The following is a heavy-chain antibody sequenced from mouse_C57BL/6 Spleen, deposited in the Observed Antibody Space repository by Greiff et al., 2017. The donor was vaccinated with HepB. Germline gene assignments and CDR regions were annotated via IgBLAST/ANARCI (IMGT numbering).Heavy chain of an antibody. CDR1: GYSITSGYY. CDR2: ISYDGSN. D-gene: IGHD2-1*01. V-gene: IGHV3-6*01. Sequence: EVKLQESGPGLVKPSQSLSLTCSVTGYSITSGYYWNWIRQFPGNKLEWMGYISYDGSNNYNPSLKNRISITRDTSKNQFFLKLNSVTTEDTATYYFAIAGFYGNYVPAYWGQGTLVTVSA. CDR3: AIAGFYGNYVPAY. J-gene: IGHJ3*01.